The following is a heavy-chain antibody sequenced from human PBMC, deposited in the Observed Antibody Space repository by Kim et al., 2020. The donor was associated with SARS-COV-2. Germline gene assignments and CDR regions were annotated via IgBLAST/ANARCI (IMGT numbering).Heavy chain of an antibody. D-gene: IGHD3-10*01. Sequence: GGSLRLSCAASGFTFSSYWMSWVRQAPGKGLEWVANIKQDGSEKYYVDSVKGRFTISRDNAKNSLYLQMNSLRAEDTAVYYCARDRLLWFGGPDLFDPWGQGTLVTVSS. CDR1: GFTFSSYW. V-gene: IGHV3-7*01. J-gene: IGHJ5*02. CDR2: IKQDGSEK. CDR3: ARDRLLWFGGPDLFDP.